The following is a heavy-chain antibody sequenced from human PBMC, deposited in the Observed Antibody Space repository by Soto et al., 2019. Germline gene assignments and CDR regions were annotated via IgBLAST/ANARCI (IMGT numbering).Heavy chain of an antibody. V-gene: IGHV1-46*01. CDR2: INPSGGST. CDR3: ARDVTAVNWFDP. D-gene: IGHD2-21*02. J-gene: IGHJ5*02. Sequence: GXSEEVSCKASVSTFTSYYMPWVRQAPGQGLEWMGMINPSGGSTGYAQKFQGRVTMTRDTSTSTVYMELSSLRSEDTAVYYCARDVTAVNWFDPWGQGTLVTASS. CDR1: VSTFTSYY.